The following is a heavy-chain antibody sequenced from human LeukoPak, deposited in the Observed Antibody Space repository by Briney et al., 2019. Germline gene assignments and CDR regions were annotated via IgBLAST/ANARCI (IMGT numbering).Heavy chain of an antibody. V-gene: IGHV1-46*01. CDR2: IHPNDGST. Sequence: ASVKVSCKASGYTFTNYYLHWVRQAPGQGLEWMGLIHPNDGSTKYAQKFQGRVTITADESTSTAYMELSSLRSEDTAVYYCARGSIAARKAAQNDYWGQGTLVTVSS. CDR1: GYTFTNYY. D-gene: IGHD6-6*01. CDR3: ARGSIAARKAAQNDY. J-gene: IGHJ4*02.